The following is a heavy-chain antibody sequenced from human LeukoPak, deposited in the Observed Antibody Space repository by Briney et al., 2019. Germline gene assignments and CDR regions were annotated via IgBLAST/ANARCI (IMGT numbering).Heavy chain of an antibody. D-gene: IGHD1-26*01. J-gene: IGHJ4*02. CDR1: GYTLTELS. CDR3: ATIAGVGASTFFDY. CDR2: FDPEDGET. V-gene: IGHV1-24*01. Sequence: ASVKVSCKVSGYTLTELSMHWVRQAPGKGLEWMGGFDPEDGETIYAQKFQGRVTMTEDTSTDTAYMELSSLRSEDTAVYYCATIAGVGASTFFDYWGQGTLVTVSS.